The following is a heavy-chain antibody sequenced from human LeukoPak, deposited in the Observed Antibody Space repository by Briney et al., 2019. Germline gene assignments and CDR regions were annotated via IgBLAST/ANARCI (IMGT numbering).Heavy chain of an antibody. V-gene: IGHV4-61*02. J-gene: IGHJ6*03. CDR2: IYTSGST. Sequence: PSQTLSLTCTVSGGSISSGSYYWSWIRQPAGKGLEWIGRIYTSGSTNYNPSLKSRVTISVGTSKNQFSLKLSSVTAAGTAVYYCARALRSMGYYYYYMDVWGKGTTVTVSS. CDR1: GGSISSGSYY. D-gene: IGHD6-6*01. CDR3: ARALRSMGYYYYYMDV.